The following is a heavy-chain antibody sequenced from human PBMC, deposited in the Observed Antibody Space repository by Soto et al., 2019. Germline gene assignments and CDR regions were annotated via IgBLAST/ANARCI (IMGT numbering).Heavy chain of an antibody. J-gene: IGHJ6*02. V-gene: IGHV1-69*12. CDR2: IIPIFGTA. D-gene: IGHD3-10*02. Sequence: QVQLVQSGAEVKKPGSSVKVSCKASGGTFSSYAISWVRQAPGQGLEWMGGIIPIFGTANYAQKFQGRVTITADESTSTAYMELSSLRSDDTAVYYCARARMLGVYYYYGMDVWGQGTTVTVSS. CDR1: GGTFSSYA. CDR3: ARARMLGVYYYYGMDV.